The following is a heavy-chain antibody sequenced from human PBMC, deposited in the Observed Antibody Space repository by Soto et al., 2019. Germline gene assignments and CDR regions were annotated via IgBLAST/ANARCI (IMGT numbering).Heavy chain of an antibody. CDR2: ITYDGRIK. J-gene: IGHJ4*02. Sequence: SLRLSCAASGFTFSTYGMHWVRQAPGKGLEWVTIITYDGRIKYYADSVKGRFTISRDNSKDTLYLQMNSLRPEDTAVYYCAKAGAVAGTEYYFDFWGQGTLVTVSS. V-gene: IGHV3-30*18. CDR1: GFTFSTYG. CDR3: AKAGAVAGTEYYFDF. D-gene: IGHD6-19*01.